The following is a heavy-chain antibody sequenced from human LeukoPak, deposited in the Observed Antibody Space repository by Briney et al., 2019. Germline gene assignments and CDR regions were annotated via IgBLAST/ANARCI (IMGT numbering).Heavy chain of an antibody. CDR2: ISSGSSYI. J-gene: IGHJ4*02. CDR1: GITFSSYS. CDR3: AKLPVAGLYFDY. D-gene: IGHD6-19*01. V-gene: IGHV3-21*01. Sequence: GGSLRLSCAASGITFSSYSMNWVRQAPGKGLEWVSSISSGSSYIYYADSVKGRFIISRDNAKNSMSLQMNSLRAEDTAVHYCAKLPVAGLYFDYWGQGTLVTVSS.